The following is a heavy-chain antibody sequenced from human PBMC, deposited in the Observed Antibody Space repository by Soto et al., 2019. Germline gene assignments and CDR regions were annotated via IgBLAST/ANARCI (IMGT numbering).Heavy chain of an antibody. CDR3: ARDDSSSWGYYYYMDV. V-gene: IGHV3-48*01. Sequence: GGSLRLSCAASGFTFSRYSMNWVRQAPGKGLEWVSYISSSSSTIYYADSVKGRFTISRDNAKNSLYLQMNSLRAEDTAVYYCARDDSSSWGYYYYMDVWGKGTTVTVSS. CDR2: ISSSSSTI. CDR1: GFTFSRYS. J-gene: IGHJ6*03. D-gene: IGHD6-13*01.